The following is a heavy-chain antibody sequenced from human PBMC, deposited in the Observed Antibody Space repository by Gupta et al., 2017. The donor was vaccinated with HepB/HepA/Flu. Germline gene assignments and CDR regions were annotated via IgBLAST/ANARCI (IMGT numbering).Heavy chain of an antibody. V-gene: IGHV3-9*01. CDR2: ISWNSGSI. D-gene: IGHD6-19*01. J-gene: IGHJ4*02. CDR1: GFTFDDYA. Sequence: EVQLVESGGGLVQPGRSLRLSCAASGFTFDDYAMHWVRQAPGKGLEWVSGISWNSGSIGYADSVKGRFTISRDNAKNSLYLQMNSLRAEDTALYYCAKDVRVFLTSGWIDYWGQGTLVTVSS. CDR3: AKDVRVFLTSGWIDY.